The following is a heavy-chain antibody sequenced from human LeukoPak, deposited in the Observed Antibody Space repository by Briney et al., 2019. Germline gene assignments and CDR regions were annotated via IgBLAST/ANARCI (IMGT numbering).Heavy chain of an antibody. J-gene: IGHJ1*01. CDR3: ARVHGGYSYGPGYFQH. CDR2: IYYSGST. V-gene: IGHV4-39*07. Sequence: SETLSLTCTVSGGSISSSSYYGGWIRQPPGKGLEWIGSIYYSGSTYYNPSLKSRVTISVDTSKNQFSLKLSSVTAADTAVYYCARVHGGYSYGPGYFQHWGQGTLVTVSS. CDR1: GGSISSSSYY. D-gene: IGHD5-18*01.